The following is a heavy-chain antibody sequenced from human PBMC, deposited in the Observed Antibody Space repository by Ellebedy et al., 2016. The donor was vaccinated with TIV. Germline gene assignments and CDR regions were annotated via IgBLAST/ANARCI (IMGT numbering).Heavy chain of an antibody. CDR1: GFTFNSYA. CDR2: ISYDGSSK. D-gene: IGHD6-19*01. Sequence: GESLKISCAASGFTFNSYAMHWVRQAPGKGLEWVAVISYDGSSKYYADSVKGRFTISRDNSMTTLYLQMNSLRAEDTSVYYCARDLDKSSGWYGGAGYWGQGILVSVSS. CDR3: ARDLDKSSGWYGGAGY. V-gene: IGHV3-30-3*01. J-gene: IGHJ4*02.